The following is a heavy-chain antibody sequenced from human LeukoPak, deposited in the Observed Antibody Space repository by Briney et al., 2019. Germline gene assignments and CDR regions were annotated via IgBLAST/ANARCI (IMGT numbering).Heavy chain of an antibody. V-gene: IGHV3-21*01. D-gene: IGHD1-26*01. CDR1: GFTFSSYS. J-gene: IGHJ4*02. CDR2: ISSSKSYI. CDR3: GSGSPAGDY. Sequence: GGSLRLSCAASGFTFSSYSMNWVRQAPGKGLEWVSSISSSKSYIFYADSVKGRFTISRDNAKNSLYLEMTSLRAEDTAVYYCGSGSPAGDYWGQGTLVTVSS.